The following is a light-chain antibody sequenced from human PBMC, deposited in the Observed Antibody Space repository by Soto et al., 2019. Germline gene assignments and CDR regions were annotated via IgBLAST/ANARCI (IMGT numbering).Light chain of an antibody. J-gene: IGLJ3*02. Sequence: QSALTQPASVSGSPGQSITISCTGTSSDVGAYNYVSWYQQHPGKAPKLMIYEVNNRPSGISNRFSGSKSGNTASLTISGLQAEDEADYYCTSHTSRNSWVFGGGTKLTVL. CDR3: TSHTSRNSWV. V-gene: IGLV2-14*01. CDR1: SSDVGAYNY. CDR2: EVN.